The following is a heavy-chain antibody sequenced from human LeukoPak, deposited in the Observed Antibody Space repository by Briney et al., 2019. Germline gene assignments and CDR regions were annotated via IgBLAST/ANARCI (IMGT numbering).Heavy chain of an antibody. CDR3: ARSMVRGVIMSFDY. V-gene: IGHV1-69*05. J-gene: IGHJ4*02. CDR2: IIPIFGTA. Sequence: SVKVSCKASGGTFSSYAISWVRQAPGQGLEWMGGIIPIFGTANYAQKFQGRVTMTRNTSISTAYMELSSLRSEDTAVYYCARSMVRGVIMSFDYWGQGTLVTVSS. CDR1: GGTFSSYA. D-gene: IGHD3-10*01.